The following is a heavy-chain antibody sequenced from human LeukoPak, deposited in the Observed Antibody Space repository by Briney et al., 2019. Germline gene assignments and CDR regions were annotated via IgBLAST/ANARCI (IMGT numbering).Heavy chain of an antibody. Sequence: GSLRLSCVASEFTFSNYWMSWVRQAPGKGLEWVANIKQDGSEEYYADSVKGRFTISRDNAKNSLFLQMNSLRAEDTAVYYCASQIVGATFLGFWGQGTLVTVSS. CDR2: IKQDGSEE. D-gene: IGHD1-26*01. V-gene: IGHV3-7*01. CDR1: EFTFSNYW. CDR3: ASQIVGATFLGF. J-gene: IGHJ4*02.